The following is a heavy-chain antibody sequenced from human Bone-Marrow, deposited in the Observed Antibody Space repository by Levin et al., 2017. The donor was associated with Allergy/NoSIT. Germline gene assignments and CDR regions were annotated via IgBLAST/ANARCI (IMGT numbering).Heavy chain of an antibody. D-gene: IGHD3-10*01. CDR1: GGSIDTYY. CDR3: ARAGGRSYTHYYGMDV. Sequence: TSETLSLTCTVSGGSIDTYYWNWIRQAPGKGLEWIGYIYHSGATSYNPSLKSRATFLVDTSKNQFSLKLRSVTAADTAVYYCARAGGRSYTHYYGMDVWGQGTTVSVSS. J-gene: IGHJ6*01. CDR2: IYHSGAT. V-gene: IGHV4-59*01.